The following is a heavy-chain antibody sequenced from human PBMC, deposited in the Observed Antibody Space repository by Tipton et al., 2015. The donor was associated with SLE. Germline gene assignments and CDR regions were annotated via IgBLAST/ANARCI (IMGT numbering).Heavy chain of an antibody. V-gene: IGHV4-61*08. CDR3: ARVAVAGLDAFDI. CDR1: GDSFNSGGYY. CDR2: IYYSGST. D-gene: IGHD6-19*01. J-gene: IGHJ3*02. Sequence: TLSLTCAVSGDSFNSGGYYWSWIRQPPGKRLEWIGYIYYSGSTNHNPSLKSRVTISVDTSKNKFSLKLSSVTAADTAVYYCARVAVAGLDAFDIWGQGTMVTVSS.